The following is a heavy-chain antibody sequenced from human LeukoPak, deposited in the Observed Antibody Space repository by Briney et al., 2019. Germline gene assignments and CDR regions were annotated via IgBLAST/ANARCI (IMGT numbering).Heavy chain of an antibody. CDR3: ARGNLYCSSTSCYSGWFDP. J-gene: IGHJ5*02. D-gene: IGHD2-2*01. V-gene: IGHV1-69*04. CDR2: IIPIHGMA. Sequence: SVKVSCKASGYTFTSYGISWVRQAPGQGVEWMGRIIPIHGMANYAQKFQGRVTITADKSTSRAYMELSSLTYEDTAEYYCARGNLYCSSTSCYSGWFDPWGQGTLVTVSS. CDR1: GYTFTSYG.